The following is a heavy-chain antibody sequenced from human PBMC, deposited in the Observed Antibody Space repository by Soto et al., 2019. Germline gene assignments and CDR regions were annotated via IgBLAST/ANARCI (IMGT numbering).Heavy chain of an antibody. CDR2: IYPGDSET. V-gene: IGHV5-51*01. CDR3: ARVGDHYGAGSNRPYFYYYGMDV. CDR1: GYRFSNYW. J-gene: IGHJ6*02. Sequence: GESLKISCKGSGYRFSNYWIGWVRQMPGKGLEWMGTIYPGDSETRYSPSFQGQVTISVDKSISTAYLQWSSLTASDTAMFYCARVGDHYGAGSNRPYFYYYGMDVWGHGTTVTVSS. D-gene: IGHD3-10*01.